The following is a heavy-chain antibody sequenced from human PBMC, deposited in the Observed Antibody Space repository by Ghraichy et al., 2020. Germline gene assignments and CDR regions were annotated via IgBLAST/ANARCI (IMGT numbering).Heavy chain of an antibody. CDR2: IYTSGST. CDR3: ARVGITMVRGVIRKGAIDY. V-gene: IGHV4-4*09. CDR1: GGSISSYY. J-gene: IGHJ4*02. D-gene: IGHD3-10*01. Sequence: SETLSLTCTVSGGSISSYYWSWIRQPPGKGLEWIGYIYTSGSTNYNPSLKSRVTISVDTSKNQFSLKLSSVTAADTAVYYCARVGITMVRGVIRKGAIDYWGQGTLVTVSS.